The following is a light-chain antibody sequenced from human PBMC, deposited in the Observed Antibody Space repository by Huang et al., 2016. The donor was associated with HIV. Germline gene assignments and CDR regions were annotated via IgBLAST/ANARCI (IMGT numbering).Light chain of an antibody. V-gene: IGKV1-9*01. J-gene: IGKJ3*01. CDR3: QQLSAYPLS. CDR1: HDMNTY. Sequence: QLTQSPSSLSASIGDRVTIACRASHDMNTYLAWYQQKPGRAPKHLIYDASTLQTGVPSRFRGFGSGTAFALTITCLQPDDFAVYYCQQLSAYPLSFGPGTTVD. CDR2: DAS.